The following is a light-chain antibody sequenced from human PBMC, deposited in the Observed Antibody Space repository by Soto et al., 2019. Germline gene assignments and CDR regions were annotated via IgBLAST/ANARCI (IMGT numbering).Light chain of an antibody. V-gene: IGKV1-5*03. CDR1: QSISPW. CDR3: QQYNRWT. J-gene: IGKJ1*01. Sequence: DIQLTQSPSTLSASVGDRVSITCRASQSISPWVAWYQQKPGKAPKLLIYMSSSLESGVPSRFSGSGSGTDFTLTISGLQADDFATDYCQQYNRWTFGQGTKVDIK. CDR2: MSS.